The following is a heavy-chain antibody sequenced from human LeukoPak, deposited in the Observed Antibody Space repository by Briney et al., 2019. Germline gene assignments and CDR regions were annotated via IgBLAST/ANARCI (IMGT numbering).Heavy chain of an antibody. D-gene: IGHD4-17*01. CDR2: ISYIGST. V-gene: IGHV4-59*11. CDR3: ARDLVTVTKGFDI. J-gene: IGHJ3*02. CDR1: DDSFSSHC. Sequence: PSETLSLTCAVSDDSFSSHCWNWIRQPPGKGMEWIGYISYIGSTNYNPSLKSRVTISIDTSKNQFSLKLSSVTAADTAVYYCARDLVTVTKGFDIWGQGTMVSVSS.